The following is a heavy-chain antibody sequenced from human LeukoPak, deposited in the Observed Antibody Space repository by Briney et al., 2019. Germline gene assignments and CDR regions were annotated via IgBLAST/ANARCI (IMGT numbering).Heavy chain of an antibody. D-gene: IGHD1-26*01. CDR1: GYSFTSYW. J-gene: IGHJ4*02. Sequence: GESLKISCKGSGYSFTSYWIGWVRQMPGKGLGWMGIIYPGDSDTRYSLSFQGQVTISADKSISTAYLQWSSLKASDTAMYYCAKGTQRIVGVTTRYFDYWGQGTLVTVSS. V-gene: IGHV5-51*01. CDR3: AKGTQRIVGVTTRYFDY. CDR2: IYPGDSDT.